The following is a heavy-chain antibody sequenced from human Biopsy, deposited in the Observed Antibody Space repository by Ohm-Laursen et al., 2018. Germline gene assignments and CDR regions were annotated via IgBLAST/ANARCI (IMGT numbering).Heavy chain of an antibody. Sequence: SLRLSCAASGFTFENYAMNWVRQAPGKGLEWVSGISWNSGSVVYADSVKGRFTISRDNAKNSLYLQMHSLRAEDTAFYYCAKASGYSSGWPINYWGQGNLVTVSS. D-gene: IGHD6-19*01. J-gene: IGHJ4*02. CDR2: ISWNSGSV. CDR1: GFTFENYA. V-gene: IGHV3-9*01. CDR3: AKASGYSSGWPINY.